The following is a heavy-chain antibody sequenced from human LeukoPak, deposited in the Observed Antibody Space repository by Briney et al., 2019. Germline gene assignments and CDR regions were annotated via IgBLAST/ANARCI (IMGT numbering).Heavy chain of an antibody. CDR3: ARQGAVGATGFDF. CDR2: IYYSGSS. CDR1: GDSISGISYF. J-gene: IGHJ4*02. V-gene: IGHV4-39*01. Sequence: SETLSLTCSVSGDSISGISYFWGWIRQPPGKGLEWIGKIYYSGSSYNNPSLESRVVISLDTSRNQFSSKLTSVTATDTAVYYCARQGAVGATGFDFWGQGILVTVSS. D-gene: IGHD1-26*01.